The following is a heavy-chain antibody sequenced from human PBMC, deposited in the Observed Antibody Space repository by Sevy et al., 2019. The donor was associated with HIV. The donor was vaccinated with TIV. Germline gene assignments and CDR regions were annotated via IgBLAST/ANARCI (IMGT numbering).Heavy chain of an antibody. CDR2: INPNSGGT. J-gene: IGHJ3*01. CDR1: GYTFSGYY. CDR3: ARAKRPVVVTADAFHV. D-gene: IGHD2-21*02. V-gene: IGHV1-2*02. Sequence: ASVKVSCKASGYTFSGYYIHWVRQSPGQGFEWMVWINPNSGGTNYEQKFQGRVTMTRDTSISTVYMEMSRLKSDDTAVYYCARAKRPVVVTADAFHVWGQGTMVTVSS.